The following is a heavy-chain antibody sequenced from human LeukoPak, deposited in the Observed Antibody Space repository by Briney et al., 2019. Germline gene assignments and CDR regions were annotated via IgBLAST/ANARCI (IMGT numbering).Heavy chain of an antibody. J-gene: IGHJ4*02. D-gene: IGHD6-13*01. Sequence: GGSLRLSCAASGFTVSSNYMSWVRQAPGKGLEWVSVIYSGGSTYYADSVKGRFTISRDNSKNTLYLQMNSLRAEDTAVYYCARDVAAGSPGDYWGQGTLVTVSS. CDR2: IYSGGST. V-gene: IGHV3-53*01. CDR3: ARDVAAGSPGDY. CDR1: GFTVSSNY.